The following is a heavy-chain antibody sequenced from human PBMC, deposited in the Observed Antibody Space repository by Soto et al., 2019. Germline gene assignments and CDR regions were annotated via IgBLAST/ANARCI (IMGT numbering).Heavy chain of an antibody. CDR2: INPNPGAT. CDR3: ARSVTTHLAADF. Sequence: QVQLVQSGAEVKKPGASVKVSCKASGYTFTTYYINWVRQAPGQGLEWMGWINPNPGATNYAQKFQGWVTLTRDTSVTTAYMEVSRLTSGDTAVYFCARSVTTHLAADFWGQGTLVTVSS. V-gene: IGHV1-2*04. CDR1: GYTFTTYY. J-gene: IGHJ4*02. D-gene: IGHD4-17*01.